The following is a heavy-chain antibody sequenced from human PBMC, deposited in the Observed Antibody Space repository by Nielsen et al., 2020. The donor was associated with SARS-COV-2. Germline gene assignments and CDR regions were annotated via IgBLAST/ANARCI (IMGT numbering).Heavy chain of an antibody. V-gene: IGHV1-69*02. Sequence: SVKVSCKASGGTFSSYTISWVRQAPGQGLEWMGRIIPILGIANYAQKFQGRVTITADKSTSTAYMELSSLRSEDTAVYYCARGWANCSGGSCYSYYYYGMDVWGQGTTVTVSS. J-gene: IGHJ6*02. CDR2: IIPILGIA. D-gene: IGHD2-15*01. CDR1: GGTFSSYT. CDR3: ARGWANCSGGSCYSYYYYGMDV.